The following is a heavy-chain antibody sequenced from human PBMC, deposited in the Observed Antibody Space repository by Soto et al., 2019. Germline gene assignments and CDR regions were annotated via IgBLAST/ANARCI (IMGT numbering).Heavy chain of an antibody. CDR3: ARGGGTTYYYAMDV. Sequence: SETLSLTCGVSGGSISSGGYSWSWIRQPPGKGLEWIGYIYHSGSTCYNPSLKSRVTISVDRSKNQFSLNLSSVTAADTAVYYCARGGGTTYYYAMDVWGQGTTVTVSS. D-gene: IGHD2-2*01. CDR2: IYHSGST. J-gene: IGHJ6*02. V-gene: IGHV4-30-2*01. CDR1: GGSISSGGYS.